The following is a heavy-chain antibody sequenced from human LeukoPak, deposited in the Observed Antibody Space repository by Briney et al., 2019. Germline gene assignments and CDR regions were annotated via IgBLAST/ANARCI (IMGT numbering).Heavy chain of an antibody. Sequence: SVKVSCKASGGTFSSYAMIWVGQATGRGLEWMGGIILIFGTANYAQKFQGRVTITADKSTSTAYMELSSLRSEDTAVYYCARGVVVVAATVDYYYGMDVWGKGTTVIVSS. CDR1: GGTFSSYA. J-gene: IGHJ6*04. V-gene: IGHV1-69*06. CDR3: ARGVVVVAATVDYYYGMDV. CDR2: IILIFGTA. D-gene: IGHD2-15*01.